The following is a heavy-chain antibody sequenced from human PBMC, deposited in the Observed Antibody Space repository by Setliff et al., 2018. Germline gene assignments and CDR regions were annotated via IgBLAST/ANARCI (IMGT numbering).Heavy chain of an antibody. D-gene: IGHD1-1*01. J-gene: IGHJ4*02. CDR2: ISYSGST. V-gene: IGHV4-59*02. Sequence: PSETLSLTCSVSGVSVSGYFWSWIRQPPGKPLEWIGYISYSGSTNYNPSLKTRVSISEDTSRNQISLRLLSVSAADTAVYFCARDGAGHTESWKGHFGYWGQGTLVTVS. CDR3: ARDGAGHTESWKGHFGY. CDR1: GVSVSGYF.